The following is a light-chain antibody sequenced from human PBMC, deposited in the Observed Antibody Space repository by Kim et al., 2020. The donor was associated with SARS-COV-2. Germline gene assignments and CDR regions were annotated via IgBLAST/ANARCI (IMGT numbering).Light chain of an antibody. V-gene: IGKV3-20*01. CDR1: QSIRNNA. CDR3: EQYGASSGT. J-gene: IGKJ1*01. CDR2: RAL. Sequence: CQGERAYSSCRASQSIRNNAVVWCKQKTGQAPRLLIYRALSRGSGIPDRFSVSGSGTDFTLTISRLEPEDFAVYYCEQYGASSGTFGQGTKVEIK.